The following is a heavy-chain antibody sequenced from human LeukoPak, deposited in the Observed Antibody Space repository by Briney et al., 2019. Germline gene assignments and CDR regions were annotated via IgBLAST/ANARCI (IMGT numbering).Heavy chain of an antibody. D-gene: IGHD6-19*01. V-gene: IGHV3-7*01. Sequence: GGSLTLSCAASGFTFSSYWMSWVRQAPGKGLEWVANIKQDGSEKYYVDSVKGRFTISRDNAKNSLYLQMNSLRAEDTAVYYCARDHPYSSGVFDYWGQGTLVTVSS. CDR1: GFTFSSYW. J-gene: IGHJ4*02. CDR2: IKQDGSEK. CDR3: ARDHPYSSGVFDY.